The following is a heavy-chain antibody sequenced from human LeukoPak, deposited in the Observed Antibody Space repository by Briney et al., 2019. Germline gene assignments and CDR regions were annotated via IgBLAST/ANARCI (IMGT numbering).Heavy chain of an antibody. D-gene: IGHD6-13*01. CDR3: ARGRGQLVLDY. Sequence: GASVKVSCKASGYTFTGYYMHWVRQAPGQGLEWMGWISAYNGNTDYAQKLQGRVTMTTDTSTTTAYMELRSLRSDDTAVYFCARGRGQLVLDYWGQGTLVTVSS. J-gene: IGHJ4*02. CDR1: GYTFTGYY. CDR2: ISAYNGNT. V-gene: IGHV1-18*04.